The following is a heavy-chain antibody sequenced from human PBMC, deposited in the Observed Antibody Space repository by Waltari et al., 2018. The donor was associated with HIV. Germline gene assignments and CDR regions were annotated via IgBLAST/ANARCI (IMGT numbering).Heavy chain of an antibody. CDR3: ARDTHWLAYLFDS. CDR1: GFTFTGHY. J-gene: IGHJ4*02. D-gene: IGHD6-19*01. Sequence: QLQLVQSGAEVKKPGASVKVSCKTSGFTFTGHYIHWLRQAPGQGREWMGWIDPDTGGTKYAQKFQGRVTMTRDTSISTAYMELNGLTSDDTAVFYCARDTHWLAYLFDSWGQGTLITVSS. V-gene: IGHV1-2*02. CDR2: IDPDTGGT.